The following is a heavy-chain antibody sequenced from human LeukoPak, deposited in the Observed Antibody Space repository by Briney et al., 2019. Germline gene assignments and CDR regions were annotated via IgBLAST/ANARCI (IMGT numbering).Heavy chain of an antibody. CDR1: GFTFSSYA. CDR2: ISGSGGST. CDR3: ATDCGGDCYSSY. J-gene: IGHJ4*02. V-gene: IGHV3-23*01. D-gene: IGHD2-21*02. Sequence: GGSLRLSCAASGFTFSSYAMSWVRQAPGKGLEWVSAISGSGGSTYYADSVKGRFTISRDSSKNTLYLQMNSLRAEDTAVYYCATDCGGDCYSSYWGQGTLVTVSS.